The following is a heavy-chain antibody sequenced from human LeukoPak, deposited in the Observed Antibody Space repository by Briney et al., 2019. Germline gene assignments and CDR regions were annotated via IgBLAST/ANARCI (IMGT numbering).Heavy chain of an antibody. CDR2: FSHSGST. V-gene: IGHV4-39*07. D-gene: IGHD2-2*02. Sequence: SETLSLTCTVSGGSISSSSYYWGWLRQPPGEGLEWIAYFSHSGSTFYNPSLKSRVTISLDTSKNQFSLNLRSVTAADTAVYYCAGQNIPTPHDYWGQGTQVTVSS. CDR3: AGQNIPTPHDY. CDR1: GGSISSSSYY. J-gene: IGHJ4*02.